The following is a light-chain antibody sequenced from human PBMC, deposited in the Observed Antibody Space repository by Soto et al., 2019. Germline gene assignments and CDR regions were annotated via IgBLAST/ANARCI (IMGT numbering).Light chain of an antibody. CDR3: QQYGSSPIT. J-gene: IGKJ5*01. Sequence: EIVLTQSPGTLSLSPGERATLSCRASQSVSSSYLAWYQQKPGQAPRLLIYGASSRATGIPDRFSGSGSGTDFTLIINRLEPEDFAVYYCQQYGSSPITFGQGTQLEIK. CDR1: QSVSSSY. V-gene: IGKV3-20*01. CDR2: GAS.